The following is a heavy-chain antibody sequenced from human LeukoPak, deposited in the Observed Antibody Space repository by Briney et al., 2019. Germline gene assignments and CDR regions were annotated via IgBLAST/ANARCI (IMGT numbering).Heavy chain of an antibody. D-gene: IGHD2-15*01. J-gene: IGHJ1*01. CDR3: ASGPGVVVVAALGYFQH. Sequence: SVKVSCKASGGTFSSYAISWVRQAPGQGLEWMGRIIPILGIANYAQKFQGRVTITADKSTSTAYMELSSLRSEDTAVYYCASGPGVVVVAALGYFQHWGQGTLVTVSS. V-gene: IGHV1-69*04. CDR2: IIPILGIA. CDR1: GGTFSSYA.